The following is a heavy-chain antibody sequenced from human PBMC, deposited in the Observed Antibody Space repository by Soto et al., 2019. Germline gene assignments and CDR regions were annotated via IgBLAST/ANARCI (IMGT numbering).Heavy chain of an antibody. J-gene: IGHJ6*02. CDR1: GGSISSGDYY. V-gene: IGHV4-30-4*01. D-gene: IGHD4-17*01. Sequence: QVQLQESGPGLVKPSQTLSLTCTVSGGSISSGDYYWSWIRQPPGKGLEWIGYIYYSGSTYYNPSLKSRVTISVDTSKNQFPLKLSSVTAADTAVYYCARARDYGDTTTRHYYYGMDVWGQGTTVTVSS. CDR3: ARARDYGDTTTRHYYYGMDV. CDR2: IYYSGST.